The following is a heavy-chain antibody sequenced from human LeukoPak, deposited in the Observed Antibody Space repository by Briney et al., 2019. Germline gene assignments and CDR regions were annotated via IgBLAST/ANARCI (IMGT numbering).Heavy chain of an antibody. V-gene: IGHV3-49*04. CDR1: GFTFGDYA. J-gene: IGHJ4*02. D-gene: IGHD4-17*01. CDR2: IISKAYGGTT. Sequence: GGSLRLSCTASGFTFGDYAMSWVRQAPGKGLEWVGFIISKAYGGTTEYAASVKGRFTISRDDSKSIAYLQMNSLKTEDTAVYYCTRDRGLNCGDVDWGQGTLVTVSS. CDR3: TRDRGLNCGDVD.